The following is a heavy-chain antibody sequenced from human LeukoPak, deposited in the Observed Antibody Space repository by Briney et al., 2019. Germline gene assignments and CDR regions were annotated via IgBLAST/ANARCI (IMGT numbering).Heavy chain of an antibody. V-gene: IGHV3-15*01. D-gene: IGHD6-6*01. Sequence: GGSLRLSCAGSGFPFSKAWMSWVRQAPGEGLEWLGRFKTKTDGGATDYAAPVKGRFSLSRDDSKNTLYLQMNSLKIEDTAVYYCTSDRGIAARPLFDLWGQGTLVTVSS. CDR3: TSDRGIAARPLFDL. CDR2: FKTKTDGGAT. J-gene: IGHJ4*02. CDR1: GFPFSKAW.